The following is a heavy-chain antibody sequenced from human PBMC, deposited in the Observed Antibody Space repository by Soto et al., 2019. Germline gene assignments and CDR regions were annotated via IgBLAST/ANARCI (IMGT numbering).Heavy chain of an antibody. D-gene: IGHD3-16*01. CDR1: GDSISTYD. CDR2: IYNSATT. CDR3: ARGRFDFIWGTPAPYLDY. J-gene: IGHJ4*02. V-gene: IGHV4-59*01. Sequence: LATLSLTCTVSGDSISTYDGTWIRQPPGKGLEWIGYIYNSATTKYNPSLKSRVTISVDTSKNQFSLKLSSVTTADTAVYYCARGRFDFIWGTPAPYLDYWGQGALVPVSS.